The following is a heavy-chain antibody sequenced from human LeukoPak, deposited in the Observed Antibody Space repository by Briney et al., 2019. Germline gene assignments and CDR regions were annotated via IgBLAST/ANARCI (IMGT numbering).Heavy chain of an antibody. CDR1: GGSISSGSYY. J-gene: IGHJ5*02. D-gene: IGHD4-11*01. V-gene: IGHV4-61*02. Sequence: SETLSLTCTVSGGSISSGSYYWSWIRQPAGKGLEWIGRIYTSGSTKYNPSLKSRVTISVDTSKNQFPLNLSSVTAADTAVYYCARGSAGATVATVWFDPWGQGTLVTVSS. CDR2: IYTSGST. CDR3: ARGSAGATVATVWFDP.